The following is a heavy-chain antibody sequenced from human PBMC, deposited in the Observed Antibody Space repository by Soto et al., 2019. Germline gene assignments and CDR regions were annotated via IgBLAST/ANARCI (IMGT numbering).Heavy chain of an antibody. CDR3: ARGGGSYTGGYYYYGMDV. Sequence: QVQLVQSGAEVKKPGSSVKVSCKASGGTFSSYAISWVRQAPGQGLEWMGGIIPIFGTANYAQKFQGRVTITADESTSKAYMELSSLRSEDTAVYYCARGGGSYTGGYYYYGMDVWGQGTTVTVSS. J-gene: IGHJ6*02. V-gene: IGHV1-69*01. CDR2: IIPIFGTA. D-gene: IGHD1-26*01. CDR1: GGTFSSYA.